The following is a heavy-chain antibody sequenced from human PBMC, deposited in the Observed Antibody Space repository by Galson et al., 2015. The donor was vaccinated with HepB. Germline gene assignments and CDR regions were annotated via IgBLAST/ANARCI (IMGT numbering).Heavy chain of an antibody. D-gene: IGHD3-10*01. Sequence: SLRLSCAASGFTVISNYVTWVRQAPGKGLEWVSVIYFGGTTYYADSVKGRFTISRDHSKNTMYLQMNSLRAEDTAVYYCARGGWFGIAFDVWGQGTLVTVSS. V-gene: IGHV3-66*01. CDR3: ARGGWFGIAFDV. CDR2: IYFGGTT. J-gene: IGHJ3*01. CDR1: GFTVISNY.